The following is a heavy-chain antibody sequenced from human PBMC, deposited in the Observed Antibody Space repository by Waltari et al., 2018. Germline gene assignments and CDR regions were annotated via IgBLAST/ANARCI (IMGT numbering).Heavy chain of an antibody. CDR1: GGSISSGSYY. J-gene: IGHJ6*02. V-gene: IGHV4-61*02. CDR3: ARARYSGSSHYYYYGMDV. D-gene: IGHD1-26*01. Sequence: QVQLQESGPGLVKPSQTLSLTCTVSGGSISSGSYYWSWIRQPAGKGLEWIGRIYTSGSTNYNPSLKSRVTISVDTSKNQFSLKLSSVTAADTAVYYCARARYSGSSHYYYYGMDVWGQGTTVTVSS. CDR2: IYTSGST.